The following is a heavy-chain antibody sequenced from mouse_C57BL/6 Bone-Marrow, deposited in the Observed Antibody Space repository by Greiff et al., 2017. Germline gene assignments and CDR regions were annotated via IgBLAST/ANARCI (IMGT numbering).Heavy chain of an antibody. CDR3: ARSTYSIYRRFAY. V-gene: IGHV1-26*01. D-gene: IGHD2-5*01. Sequence: EVQLQQSGPELVKPGASVKISCKASGYTFTDYYMNWVKQSHGKSLEWIGDINPNNGGTSYNQKFKGKATLTVDKSSSTAYMELRSLTSEDSAVYYCARSTYSIYRRFAYWGQGTLVTVSA. CDR1: GYTFTDYY. CDR2: INPNNGGT. J-gene: IGHJ3*01.